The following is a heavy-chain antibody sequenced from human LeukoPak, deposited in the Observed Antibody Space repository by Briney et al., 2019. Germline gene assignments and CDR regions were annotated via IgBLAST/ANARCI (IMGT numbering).Heavy chain of an antibody. CDR1: GYTFTSYG. CDR3: ARGPIVGATTEVYVY. D-gene: IGHD1-26*01. J-gene: IGHJ4*02. CDR2: ISVYNGNT. Sequence: ASVKVSCKASGYTFTSYGISWVRQAPGQGLEWMGWISVYNGNTKYVQKFQGRVTMTTDTSTRTAYMELRSLRSDDTAVYYCARGPIVGATTEVYVYWGQGTLVTVSS. V-gene: IGHV1-18*01.